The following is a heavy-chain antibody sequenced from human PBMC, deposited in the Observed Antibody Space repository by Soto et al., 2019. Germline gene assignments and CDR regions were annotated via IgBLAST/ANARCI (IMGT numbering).Heavy chain of an antibody. Sequence: GASVKVSCKASGGTFSSYAISWVRQAPGQGLEWMGGIIPIFGTANYAQKFQGRVTITADESTSTAYMELSSLRSEDTAVYYCARDSQVEVPADPWDYYYGMDVWGQGTTVTVSX. CDR2: IIPIFGTA. J-gene: IGHJ6*02. D-gene: IGHD2-2*01. V-gene: IGHV1-69*13. CDR3: ARDSQVEVPADPWDYYYGMDV. CDR1: GGTFSSYA.